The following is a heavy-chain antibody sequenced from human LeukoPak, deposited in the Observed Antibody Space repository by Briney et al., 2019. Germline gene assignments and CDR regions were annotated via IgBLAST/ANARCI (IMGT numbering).Heavy chain of an antibody. CDR3: ARGSSLATAARGFEH. J-gene: IGHJ4*02. D-gene: IGHD6-25*01. Sequence: GGSLRLSCAASGFTVSTNYMGWVRQAPGKGLDWVSVIYSGGGAYYADSVKDRFTIFRDTSKNTLYLQMNSLRPEDTAVYYCARGSSLATAARGFEHWGQGTLVTVPS. CDR2: IYSGGGA. CDR1: GFTVSTNY. V-gene: IGHV3-66*02.